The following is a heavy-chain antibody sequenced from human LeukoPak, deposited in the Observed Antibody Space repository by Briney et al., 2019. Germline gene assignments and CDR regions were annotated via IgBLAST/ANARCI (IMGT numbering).Heavy chain of an antibody. D-gene: IGHD6-13*01. CDR3: ARGGYSSSLYDY. CDR1: GFTVSSNY. CDR2: IYSGGAT. Sequence: PGGSLRLSCAASGFTVSSNYMSWVRQAPGKGLEWVSVIYSGGATNYADSVKGRFTISRDNSKNTLYLQMNSLRDEDTAMYYCARGGYSSSLYDYWGQGTLVTVSS. V-gene: IGHV3-53*01. J-gene: IGHJ4*02.